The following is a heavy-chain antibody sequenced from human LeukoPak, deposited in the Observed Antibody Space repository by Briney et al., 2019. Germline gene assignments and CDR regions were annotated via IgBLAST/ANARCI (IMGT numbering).Heavy chain of an antibody. V-gene: IGHV1-2*02. D-gene: IGHD5-24*01. Sequence: ASVKVSCKASGYTFTGYYMHWVRQAPGQGLEWMGWINPNSGGTNYAQKFQGRVTMTRDTSTSTVYMELSSLRSEDTAIYYCARIGDGYNDAYDIWGQGTVVTVPS. CDR2: INPNSGGT. J-gene: IGHJ3*02. CDR1: GYTFTGYY. CDR3: ARIGDGYNDAYDI.